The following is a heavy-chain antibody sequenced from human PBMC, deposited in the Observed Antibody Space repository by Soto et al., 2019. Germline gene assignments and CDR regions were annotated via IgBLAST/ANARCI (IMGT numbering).Heavy chain of an antibody. CDR1: GGTFSSYT. D-gene: IGHD3-16*01. V-gene: IGHV1-69*02. CDR2: IIPILGIA. J-gene: IGHJ6*02. Sequence: SVKVSCKASGGTFSSYTISWVRQAPGQGLEWMGRIIPILGIANYAQKFQGRVTITADKSTSTAYMELSSLRSEDTAVYYCAVGAGYGYGYYYGMDVWGPGTTVTVSS. CDR3: AVGAGYGYGYYYGMDV.